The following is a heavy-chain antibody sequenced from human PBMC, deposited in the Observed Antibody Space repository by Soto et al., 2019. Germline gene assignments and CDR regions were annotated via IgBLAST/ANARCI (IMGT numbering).Heavy chain of an antibody. Sequence: ASVKVSCKASGYTFTGYYMHWVRQAPGQGLEWMGWINLNSGGTNYAQKFQGWVTMTRDTSISTAYMELSRLRSDDTAVYYCARGYCSSTSCYRDYYYGMDVWGQGTTVTVSS. CDR2: INLNSGGT. J-gene: IGHJ6*02. CDR3: ARGYCSSTSCYRDYYYGMDV. CDR1: GYTFTGYY. D-gene: IGHD2-2*01. V-gene: IGHV1-2*04.